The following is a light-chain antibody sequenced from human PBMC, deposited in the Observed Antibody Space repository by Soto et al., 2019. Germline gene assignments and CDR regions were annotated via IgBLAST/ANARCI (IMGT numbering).Light chain of an antibody. Sequence: IVMTHSPATLSVSPWERATLSCRASQSIINNLAWYQQKPGQAPRLLIYGASTRATGIPARFSGSGSGTDFTLTISSLQSEDFAVYYCQQYNYWPGKFGQGTKVDIK. V-gene: IGKV3-15*01. J-gene: IGKJ1*01. CDR3: QQYNYWPGK. CDR2: GAS. CDR1: QSIINN.